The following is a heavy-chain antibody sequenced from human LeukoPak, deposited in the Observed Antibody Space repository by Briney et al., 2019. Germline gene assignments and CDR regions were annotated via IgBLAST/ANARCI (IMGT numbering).Heavy chain of an antibody. Sequence: GGSLRLSCAASGFTFSSYEMNWVRQTPGRGLEWLSYISSGGSTIYYADSVKGRFTISRDNAKNSLYLQMNSLSAEDTAVYHCAREGIDYRGQGTLVTVSS. D-gene: IGHD3-10*01. CDR3: AREGIDY. V-gene: IGHV3-48*03. CDR2: ISSGGSTI. J-gene: IGHJ4*02. CDR1: GFTFSSYE.